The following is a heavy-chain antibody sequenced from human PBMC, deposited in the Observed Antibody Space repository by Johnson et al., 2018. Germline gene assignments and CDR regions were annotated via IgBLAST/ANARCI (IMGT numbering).Heavy chain of an antibody. J-gene: IGHJ3*01. CDR3: ARYHYDSSGFEGFDV. CDR2: MYTRGST. CDR1: GFSVSDNY. D-gene: IGHD3-22*01. V-gene: IGHV3-66*02. Sequence: VQLVESGGGLARPGGSLRVSCAASGFSVSDNYMSWVRPASGKGPEWVSIMYTRGSTYYAESVTGRFTISRDNSSNTLSLQMNSLRPQDKAVYFCARYHYDSSGFEGFDVWGQGTMVTVSS.